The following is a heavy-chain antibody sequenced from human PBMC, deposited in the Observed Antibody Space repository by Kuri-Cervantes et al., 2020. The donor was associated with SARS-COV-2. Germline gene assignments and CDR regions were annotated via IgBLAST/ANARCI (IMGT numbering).Heavy chain of an antibody. CDR3: TTTGEGVGIPNYDFWSGYLNYYYYYGMDV. D-gene: IGHD3-3*01. CDR1: GFTFDDYA. CDR2: ISWNSGSI. J-gene: IGHJ6*02. Sequence: GGSLRLSCAASGFTFDDYAMRWVRQAPGKGLEWVSGISWNSGSIGYADSVKGRFTISRDNAKNSLYLQMNSPRAEDTAVYYCTTTGEGVGIPNYDFWSGYLNYYYYYGMDVWGQGTTVTVSS. V-gene: IGHV3-9*01.